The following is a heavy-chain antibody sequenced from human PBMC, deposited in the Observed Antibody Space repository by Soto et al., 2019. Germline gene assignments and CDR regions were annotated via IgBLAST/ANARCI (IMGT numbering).Heavy chain of an antibody. Sequence: PGGSLRLSCAASGFTFSSYAMSWVRQAPGKGLEWVSAISGSGGSTYYADSVKGRFTISRDNSKNTLYLQMNSLRAEDTAVYYCAKASMITFGGVIVKGLYYYYYYMGVWGKGTTVTVSS. D-gene: IGHD3-16*02. J-gene: IGHJ6*03. CDR3: AKASMITFGGVIVKGLYYYYYYMGV. CDR2: ISGSGGST. V-gene: IGHV3-23*01. CDR1: GFTFSSYA.